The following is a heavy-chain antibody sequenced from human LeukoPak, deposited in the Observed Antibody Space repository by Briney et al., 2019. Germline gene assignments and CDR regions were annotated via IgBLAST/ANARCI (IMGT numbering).Heavy chain of an antibody. CDR2: IYYSGST. CDR3: ARNSGSYLDY. D-gene: IGHD1-26*01. J-gene: IGHJ4*02. V-gene: IGHV4-39*07. CDR1: GGSISSSSYY. Sequence: SETLSLTCTVSGGSISSSSYYWGWIRQPPGKGLEWIGSIYYSGSTYYNPSLKSRVTISVDTSKNQSSLKLSSVTAADTAVYYCARNSGSYLDYWGQGTLVTVSS.